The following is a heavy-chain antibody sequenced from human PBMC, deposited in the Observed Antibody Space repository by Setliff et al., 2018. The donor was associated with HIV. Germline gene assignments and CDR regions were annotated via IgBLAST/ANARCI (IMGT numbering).Heavy chain of an antibody. CDR2: IFVAGGT. Sequence: SLTCTVSGGSLSDTHWWTWIRQPAGRGPQWIGRIFVAGGTKYNPSLKTRVTISLNASKNQFSLTLTTVTAADTAVYYCARDAGTSIEESGDAYTWIDSWGQGTLVTVSS. V-gene: IGHV4-61*02. J-gene: IGHJ5*01. D-gene: IGHD2-21*02. CDR3: ARDAGTSIEESGDAYTWIDS. CDR1: GGSLSDTHW.